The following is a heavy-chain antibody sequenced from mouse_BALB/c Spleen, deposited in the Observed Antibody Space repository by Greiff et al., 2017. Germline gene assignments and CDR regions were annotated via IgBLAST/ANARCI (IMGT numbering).Heavy chain of an antibody. CDR2: IRSKSNNYAT. CDR3: VRHDVYYGYDDAMDY. V-gene: IGHV10-1*02. J-gene: IGHJ4*01. D-gene: IGHD2-2*01. CDR1: GFTFNTYA. Sequence: EVKLMESGGGLVQPKGSLKLSCAASGFTFNTYAMNWVRQAPGKGLEWVARIRSKSNNYATYYADSVKDRFTISRDDSQSMLYLQMNNLKTEDTAMYYCVRHDVYYGYDDAMDYWGQGTSVTVSS.